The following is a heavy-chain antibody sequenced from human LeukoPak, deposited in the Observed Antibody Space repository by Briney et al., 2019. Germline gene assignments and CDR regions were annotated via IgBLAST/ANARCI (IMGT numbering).Heavy chain of an antibody. D-gene: IGHD6-13*01. V-gene: IGHV3-23*01. Sequence: QPGGSLRLSCAASGFTFSSYAMSWVRQAPGKGLEWVSAISGSGGSTYYADSVKARFTISRDNAKNSLYLQMNSLRADDTALYYCARGEGIAAAGASQREQEHYFDYWGQGTLLTVSS. CDR1: GFTFSSYA. J-gene: IGHJ4*02. CDR3: ARGEGIAAAGASQREQEHYFDY. CDR2: ISGSGGST.